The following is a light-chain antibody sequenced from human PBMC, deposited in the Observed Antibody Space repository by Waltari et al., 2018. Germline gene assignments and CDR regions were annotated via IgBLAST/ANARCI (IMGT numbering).Light chain of an antibody. CDR3: QSYDSSLSHVV. CDR1: SSNIGAGYD. V-gene: IGLV1-40*01. J-gene: IGLJ2*01. CDR2: GNS. Sequence: QSVLTQPPSVSGAPGQRVTISCTGSSSNIGAGYDVHWYQQLPGTAPKLLIYGNSNRPSGVPDRYSGSKSGTSASLAITGLQAENEADYYGQSYDSSLSHVVFGGGTKLTVL.